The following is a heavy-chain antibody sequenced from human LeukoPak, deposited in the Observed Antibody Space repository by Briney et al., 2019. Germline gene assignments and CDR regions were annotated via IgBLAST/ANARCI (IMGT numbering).Heavy chain of an antibody. J-gene: IGHJ4*02. CDR2: ISYDGSNK. CDR3: AKLGSSSWEETDY. Sequence: TGGSLRLSCAASGFTFSSYGMHWVRQAPGKGLEWVAVISYDGSNKYYADSVKGRFTISRDNSKNTLYLQMNSLRAEDTAVYYCAKLGSSSWEETDYWGQGTLVTVSS. CDR1: GFTFSSYG. V-gene: IGHV3-30*18. D-gene: IGHD6-13*01.